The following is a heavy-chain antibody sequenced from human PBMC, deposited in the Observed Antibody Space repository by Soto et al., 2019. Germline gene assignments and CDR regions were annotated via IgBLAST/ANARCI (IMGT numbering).Heavy chain of an antibody. Sequence: SVKVSCKASGGTFSSYAISWVRQAPGQGLEWMGGIIPIFGTANYAQKFQGRVTITADESTSTAYMELSSLRSEDTAVYYCARGALMLRHYDSSAYQAFDIWGQGTLVTV. CDR3: ARGALMLRHYDSSAYQAFDI. D-gene: IGHD3-22*01. V-gene: IGHV1-69*13. CDR2: IIPIFGTA. J-gene: IGHJ3*02. CDR1: GGTFSSYA.